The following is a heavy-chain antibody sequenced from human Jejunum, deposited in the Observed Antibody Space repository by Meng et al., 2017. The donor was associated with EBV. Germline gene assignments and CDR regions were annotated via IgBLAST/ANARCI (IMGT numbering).Heavy chain of an antibody. J-gene: IGHJ4*02. CDR2: IYPSEGT. CDR3: VRGGDNCLVY. Sequence: QGSGQGGGYPSGSRNATCAASVNSADSWMWRGWVRQLPGMGLEWNGDIYPSEGTNYNPSFKSRFTILVDRSEKHFSLQLGSVTAADTCVYDGVRGGDNCLVYWGQGTLVTVSS. CDR1: VNSADSWMW. D-gene: IGHD1-20*01. V-gene: IGHV4-4*02.